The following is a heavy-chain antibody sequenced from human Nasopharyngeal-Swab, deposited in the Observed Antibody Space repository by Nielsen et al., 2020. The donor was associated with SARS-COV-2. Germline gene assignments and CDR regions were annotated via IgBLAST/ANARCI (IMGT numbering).Heavy chain of an antibody. D-gene: IGHD3-10*01. V-gene: IGHV4-30-4*01. CDR1: GGSISSGDYY. CDR3: ARVGSLDYYGSGSYFKRGPYYYYMDV. J-gene: IGHJ6*03. CDR2: IYYSGCT. Sequence: SETLSLTCTVSGGSISSGDYYWSWIRQPPGKGLEWVGYIYYSGCTYYNPSLKSRVTISVDTSKNQFSLKLSSVTAADTAVYYCARVGSLDYYGSGSYFKRGPYYYYMDVWGKGTTVTVSS.